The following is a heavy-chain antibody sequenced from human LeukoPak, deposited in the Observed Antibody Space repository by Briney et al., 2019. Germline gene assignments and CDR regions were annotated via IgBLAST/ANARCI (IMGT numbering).Heavy chain of an antibody. D-gene: IGHD5-12*01. CDR3: ARGGWQRLLHYYTMDV. V-gene: IGHV6-1*01. Sequence: SQTLSLTCAISGDSVSSNSAAWNWIRQSPSRGLEWLGRTHYRSKWYNDYAVSVKSRITINPDTSKNQFSLQLNSVTPEDTAVYYCARGGWQRLLHYYTMDVWGEGTTVTISS. J-gene: IGHJ6*03. CDR1: GDSVSSNSAA. CDR2: THYRSKWYN.